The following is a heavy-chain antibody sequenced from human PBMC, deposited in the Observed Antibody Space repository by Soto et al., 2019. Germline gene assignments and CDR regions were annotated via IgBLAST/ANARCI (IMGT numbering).Heavy chain of an antibody. CDR3: ARYFMVPVDFFDY. J-gene: IGHJ4*02. Sequence: PSETLSLTCTVSNGSLSSNYWSWIRQSPGKGLEWIGNIYYSGSTNYNPSLKSRVTMSVDTSKNQFTLKLSSVTAADTGVYFCARYFMVPVDFFDYWGQGTLVTVS. D-gene: IGHD3-10*01. CDR2: IYYSGST. CDR1: NGSLSSNY. V-gene: IGHV4-59*01.